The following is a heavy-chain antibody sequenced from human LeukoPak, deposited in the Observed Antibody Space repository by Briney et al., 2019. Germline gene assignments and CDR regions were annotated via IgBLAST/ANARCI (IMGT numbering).Heavy chain of an antibody. CDR1: GFTLSSFN. CDR3: ARISGVTVRY. V-gene: IGHV3-48*03. CDR2: ISGGETTI. J-gene: IGHJ4*02. Sequence: GGSLRLSCAASGFTLSSFNMNWVRQAPGKGLEWVSYISGGETTIYYADSVKGRFTISRDNGKNSLYLQMSNLRAEDTAVYYCARISGVTVRYWGQGTLVTVSP. D-gene: IGHD2-21*02.